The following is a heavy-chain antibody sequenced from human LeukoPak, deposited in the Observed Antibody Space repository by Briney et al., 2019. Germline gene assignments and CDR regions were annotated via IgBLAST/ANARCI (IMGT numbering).Heavy chain of an antibody. CDR2: IYHSGST. CDR3: ARDIGYCSSTSCRAFDI. Sequence: NPSETLSLTCTVSGGSISSGGCYWSWIRQPPGKGLEWIGYIYHSGSTYYNPSLKSRVTISVDRSKNQFSLKLSSVTAADTAVYYCARDIGYCSSTSCRAFDIWGQGTMVTVSS. J-gene: IGHJ3*02. D-gene: IGHD2-2*01. V-gene: IGHV4-30-2*01. CDR1: GGSISSGGCY.